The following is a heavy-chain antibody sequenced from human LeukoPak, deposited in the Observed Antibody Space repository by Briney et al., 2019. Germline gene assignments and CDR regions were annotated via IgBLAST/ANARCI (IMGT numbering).Heavy chain of an antibody. J-gene: IGHJ3*01. V-gene: IGHV2-5*02. CDR3: ARTRSSGYYDAFDV. CDR1: GFSLSNTAVG. CDR2: IHWDDDK. D-gene: IGHD3-22*01. Sequence: ESGPTLVKPTQTLTLTCTFSGFSLSNTAVGVGWICQPPGKALEWLAVIHWDDDKRFSRSLKNRLTITKDTAKNQVVLTLNNMDPVDTGTYYCARTRSSGYYDAFDVRGQGTMVIVSS.